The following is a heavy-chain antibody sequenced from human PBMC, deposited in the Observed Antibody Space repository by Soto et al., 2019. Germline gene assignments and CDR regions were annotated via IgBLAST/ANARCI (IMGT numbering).Heavy chain of an antibody. CDR2: ISYDGSNK. V-gene: IGHV3-30-3*01. CDR3: ARTGYYDTLTGFDY. Sequence: GGSLRLSCEDTGFTFSSYAVHWVRQAPVKGLEWVAVISYDGSNKYYADSVKGRFTISRDNSKNTLYLQMTSLRAEDTAVYYCARTGYYDTLTGFDYWGQGTPVTVSS. D-gene: IGHD3-9*01. J-gene: IGHJ4*02. CDR1: GFTFSSYA.